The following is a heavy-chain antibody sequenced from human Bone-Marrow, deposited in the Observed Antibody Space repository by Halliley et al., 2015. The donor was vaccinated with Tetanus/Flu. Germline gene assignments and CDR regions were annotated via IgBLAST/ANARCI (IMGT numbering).Heavy chain of an antibody. V-gene: IGHV4-59*01. CDR1: GASISSYY. CDR3: ARVMLDEPAEYFQH. D-gene: IGHD3-10*02. Sequence: TLSLTCTVSGASISSYYWTWTRQPPGRGLEWIGYISYSGNTNYNPSLKSRGTISLDTSKNQFSLRVRSVTAADTAVYYCARVMLDEPAEYFQHWGPGTLVTVSS. CDR2: ISYSGNT. J-gene: IGHJ1*01.